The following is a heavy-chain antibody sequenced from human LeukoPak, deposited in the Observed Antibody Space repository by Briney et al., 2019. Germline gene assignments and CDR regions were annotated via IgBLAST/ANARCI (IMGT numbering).Heavy chain of an antibody. CDR1: GFTFSSYG. CDR3: ARLAACYGSGSYYTPSCRFDY. J-gene: IGHJ4*02. CDR2: IRYDGSNK. D-gene: IGHD3-10*01. V-gene: IGHV3-30*02. Sequence: PGGSLRLSCAASGFTFSSYGMHWVRQAPGKGLEWVAFIRYDGSNKYYADSVKGRFTISRDNSKNTLYLQMNSLRAEDTAVYYRARLAACYGSGSYYTPSCRFDYWGQGTLVTVSS.